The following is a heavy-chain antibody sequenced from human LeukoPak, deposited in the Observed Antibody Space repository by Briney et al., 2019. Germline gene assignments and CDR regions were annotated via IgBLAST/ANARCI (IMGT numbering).Heavy chain of an antibody. J-gene: IGHJ4*02. Sequence: GASVKVSCKASGYTFTSYGISWVRQASGQGLEWMGWISAYNGNTNYAQKLQGRVTMTTDTSTSTAYMELRSLRSDDTAVYYCARDVSRWQQLHYDYWGQGTLVTVSS. CDR1: GYTFTSYG. D-gene: IGHD6-13*01. CDR3: ARDVSRWQQLHYDY. CDR2: ISAYNGNT. V-gene: IGHV1-18*01.